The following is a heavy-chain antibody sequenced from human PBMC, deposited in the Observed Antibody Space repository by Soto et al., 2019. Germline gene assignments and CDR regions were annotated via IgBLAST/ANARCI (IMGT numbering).Heavy chain of an antibody. Sequence: EVQLVESGGGLVKPGGSLRLSCAASGFTFSRYSMNWVRQAPGKGLEWVSSISSSSSYIYYADSVKGRFTIYRDNAKNSLYLQMNSLRAEDTAVYYCARVEYSGYDSYNYYYYYMDVWGKGTTVTVSS. J-gene: IGHJ6*03. CDR3: ARVEYSGYDSYNYYYYYMDV. D-gene: IGHD5-12*01. CDR1: GFTFSRYS. CDR2: ISSSSSYI. V-gene: IGHV3-21*01.